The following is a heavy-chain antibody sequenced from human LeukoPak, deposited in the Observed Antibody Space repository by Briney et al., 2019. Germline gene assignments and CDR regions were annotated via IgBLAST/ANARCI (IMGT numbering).Heavy chain of an antibody. CDR1: GGSISSYY. V-gene: IGHV4-59*08. CDR3: ARTYSSGLDY. J-gene: IGHJ4*02. CDR2: IYYSGST. Sequence: SETLSLTCTVSGGSISSYYWSWIRQPPGKGLEWIGYIYYSGSTNHNPSLKSRVTISVDTSKNQFSLKLSSVTAADTAVYYCARTYSSGLDYWGQGTLVTVSS. D-gene: IGHD6-19*01.